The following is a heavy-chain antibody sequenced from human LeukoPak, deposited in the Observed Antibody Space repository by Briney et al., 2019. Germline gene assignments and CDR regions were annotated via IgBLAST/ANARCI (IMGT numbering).Heavy chain of an antibody. CDR3: ARDSDASSLADP. D-gene: IGHD6-6*01. V-gene: IGHV1-46*01. Sequence: ASVKVSCKASGYTFTRFHIHWVRQAPGQGLEWMGIIHPSSGGATSAQKFQGRLTMTRDASTSTVYMELSSLRSEDTAVYYCARDSDASSLADPWGQGTLVTVSS. CDR2: IHPSSGGA. J-gene: IGHJ5*02. CDR1: GYTFTRFH.